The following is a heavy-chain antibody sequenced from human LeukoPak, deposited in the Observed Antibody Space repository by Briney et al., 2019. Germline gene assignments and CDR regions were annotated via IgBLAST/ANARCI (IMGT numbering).Heavy chain of an antibody. J-gene: IGHJ4*02. CDR2: FDPEDGET. Sequence: GASVKVSCKVSGYTLTELSMHWVRQAPGKGLEWMGGFDPEDGETIYAQKFQGRVTMTEDTSTDTAYMELSSLRSEDTAVYYCATDAWHGSGKIFDYWGQGTLVTVSS. D-gene: IGHD3-10*01. V-gene: IGHV1-24*01. CDR3: ATDAWHGSGKIFDY. CDR1: GYTLTELS.